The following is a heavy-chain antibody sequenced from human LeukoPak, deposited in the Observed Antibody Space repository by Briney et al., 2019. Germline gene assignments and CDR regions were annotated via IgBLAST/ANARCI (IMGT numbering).Heavy chain of an antibody. J-gene: IGHJ4*02. CDR3: ARHDCSRGSCYSDY. D-gene: IGHD2-15*01. V-gene: IGHV4-4*07. Sequence: SETLSLTCTVSGGSISSYYWSWIRQPAGKGLEWIGRIYTSGSTNYNPSLKSRVTMSIDTSKNQFSLKLSSVTAADTAVYYCARHDCSRGSCYSDYWGQGTLVTVSS. CDR1: GGSISSYY. CDR2: IYTSGST.